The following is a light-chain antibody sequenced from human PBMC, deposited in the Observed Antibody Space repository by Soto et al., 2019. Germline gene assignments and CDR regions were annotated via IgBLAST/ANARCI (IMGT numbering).Light chain of an antibody. V-gene: IGLV3-21*04. CDR3: QVWDSSSDHYV. CDR1: NIGSKS. Sequence: SYELTQPPSVSVAPGKTARITCGGNNIGSKSVHWYQQKPGQAPVLVIYYDSDRPSGIPERFSGSNSGNTATLTISRVEAGDEADYYCQVWDSSSDHYVFGTVTKVTV. J-gene: IGLJ1*01. CDR2: YDS.